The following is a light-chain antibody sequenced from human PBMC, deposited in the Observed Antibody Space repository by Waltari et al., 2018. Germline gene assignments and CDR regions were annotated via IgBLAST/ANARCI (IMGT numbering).Light chain of an antibody. Sequence: QSALTQPASVSGSPGQSITISCTGTSSDVGGYNFVSWYQQHPGQVPRLIIYEVNNRPSGGSNRFSGSKSGNTASLTISGLQAEDEADYYCSSYTRHETGIFGGGTKLTVL. CDR3: SSYTRHETGI. CDR2: EVN. V-gene: IGLV2-14*01. CDR1: SSDVGGYNF. J-gene: IGLJ2*01.